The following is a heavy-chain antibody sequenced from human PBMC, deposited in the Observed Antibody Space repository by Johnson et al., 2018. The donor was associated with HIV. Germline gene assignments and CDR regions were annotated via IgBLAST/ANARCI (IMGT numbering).Heavy chain of an antibody. CDR2: ISYDGSNK. V-gene: IGHV3-30*04. D-gene: IGHD6-13*01. Sequence: QVQLVESGGGVVQPGRSLRLSCAASGFTFSSYAMHWVRQAPGKGLEWVVVISYDGSNKYYADSVKGRFTISRDNSKNTLYLQMNSLRAEDTAVYYCARDRGSSWQHDAFDIWGQGTMVTVSS. J-gene: IGHJ3*02. CDR1: GFTFSSYA. CDR3: ARDRGSSWQHDAFDI.